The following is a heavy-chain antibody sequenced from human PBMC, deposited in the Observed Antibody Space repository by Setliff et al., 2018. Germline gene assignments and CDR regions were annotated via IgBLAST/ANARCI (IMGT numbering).Heavy chain of an antibody. CDR3: ARGESGWVDYYDSSGSESDNYYYYGMDV. V-gene: IGHV3-35*01. Sequence: GSLRLSCAASGFTFSNSDMNWVRQAPGKGLEWVSGVSWNGSRTHYADSVKGRFIISRDNSRNFLYQQMNSLRAEDTAVYYCARGESGWVDYYDSSGSESDNYYYYGMDVWGQGTTVTVSS. J-gene: IGHJ6*02. CDR2: VSWNGSRT. D-gene: IGHD3-22*01. CDR1: GFTFSNSD.